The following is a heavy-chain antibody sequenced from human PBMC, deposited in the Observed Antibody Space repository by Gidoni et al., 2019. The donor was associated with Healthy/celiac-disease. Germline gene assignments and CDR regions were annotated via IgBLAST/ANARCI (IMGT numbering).Heavy chain of an antibody. CDR2: IKSITDGGTT. Sequence: EVQLVESGGGLVKPGGSLRLSCEASGFTFSNAWMSWVRQDPGKGLEWVGRIKSITDGGTTDYAAPVKGRFTISRDESKNTLYLQMNSLKTEDTAVYYCTTAIVNRMPPRIAVAAYNYYGMDVWGQGTTVTVSS. CDR3: TTAIVNRMPPRIAVAAYNYYGMDV. V-gene: IGHV3-15*01. CDR1: GFTFSNAW. J-gene: IGHJ6*02. D-gene: IGHD6-19*01.